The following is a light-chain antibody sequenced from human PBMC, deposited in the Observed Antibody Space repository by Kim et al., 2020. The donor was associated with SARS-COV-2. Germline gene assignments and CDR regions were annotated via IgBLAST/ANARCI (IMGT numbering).Light chain of an antibody. J-gene: IGLJ2*01. CDR3: TSYASTTSHVI. CDR2: AVT. CDR1: TSNAGGYIY. V-gene: IGLV2-14*03. Sequence: QSITISCTGATSNAGGYIYVSWYQQHPDKAPKLLIYAVTNRPSGVSNRFSGSKYGNTASLTISGLQAEDEADYYCTSYASTTSHVIFGGGTQLTVL.